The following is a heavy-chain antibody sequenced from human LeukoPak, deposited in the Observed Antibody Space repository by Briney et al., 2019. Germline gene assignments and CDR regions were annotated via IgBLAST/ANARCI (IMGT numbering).Heavy chain of an antibody. Sequence: SVKVSCKASGGTFSSYAISWVRQAPGQGLEWMGGIIPIFGTANYAQKFQGRVTITADESTSTAYMELSGLGSEDTAVYYCARIVGVRVRYFDWLPYYFDYWGQGTLVTVSS. V-gene: IGHV1-69*01. CDR3: ARIVGVRVRYFDWLPYYFDY. D-gene: IGHD3-9*01. CDR2: IIPIFGTA. J-gene: IGHJ4*02. CDR1: GGTFSSYA.